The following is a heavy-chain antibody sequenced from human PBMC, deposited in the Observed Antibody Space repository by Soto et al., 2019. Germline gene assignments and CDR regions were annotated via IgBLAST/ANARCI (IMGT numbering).Heavy chain of an antibody. CDR1: GFTFTDYS. J-gene: IGHJ6*02. D-gene: IGHD1-26*01. V-gene: IGHV3-48*02. CDR2: ISASRTTI. Sequence: EGPLVESGGGLVQPGGSLRLSCTVSGFTFTDYSLNWVRQAPGKGLEWLSYISASRTTIYYAGSVRGRFTVSRDNAKNSLYLQMNRLRDEDTAVYYCARDGRRGYDLDVSGQGTMVTDSS. CDR3: ARDGRRGYDLDV.